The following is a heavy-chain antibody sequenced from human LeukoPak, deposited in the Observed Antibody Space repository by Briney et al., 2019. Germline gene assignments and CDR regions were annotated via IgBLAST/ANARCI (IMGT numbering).Heavy chain of an antibody. D-gene: IGHD2-21*02. J-gene: IGHJ6*03. Sequence: PSETLSLTCSVSGASISSDYWSWIRQPPGKGLEWIGNIYSSETTKYNPSLRSRATISGDTSKNQFSLKLSSVTAADTAVYYCARYFPYCGGDCPYYYMDVWGKGTTVTVSS. CDR1: GASISSDY. CDR2: IYSSETT. CDR3: ARYFPYCGGDCPYYYMDV. V-gene: IGHV4-4*09.